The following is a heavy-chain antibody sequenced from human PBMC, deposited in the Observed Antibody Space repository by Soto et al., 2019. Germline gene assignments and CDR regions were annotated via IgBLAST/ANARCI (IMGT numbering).Heavy chain of an antibody. CDR2: INHSGST. CDR1: GGSFSGYY. V-gene: IGHV4-34*01. Sequence: SETLSLTCDVYGGSFSGYYWSWIRQPPGKGLEWIGEINHSGSTNYNPSLKSRVTISGDTSKNQFSLKLSSVTAADTAVYYCARVRHSSSPLNVDYWGQGTLVTVSS. CDR3: ARVRHSSSPLNVDY. J-gene: IGHJ4*02. D-gene: IGHD6-6*01.